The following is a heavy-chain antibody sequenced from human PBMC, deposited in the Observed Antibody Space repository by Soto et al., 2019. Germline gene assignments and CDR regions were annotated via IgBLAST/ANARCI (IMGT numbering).Heavy chain of an antibody. D-gene: IGHD3-3*01. Sequence: GGSLRLSCAASGFTFSSYGMHWVRQAPGKGLEWVAVIWYDGSNKYYADSVKGRFTISRDNSKNTLYLQMNSLRAEDTAVYYCARAQRITIFGVVIGSGMDVWGQGTTVTVS. CDR3: ARAQRITIFGVVIGSGMDV. CDR1: GFTFSSYG. CDR2: IWYDGSNK. V-gene: IGHV3-33*01. J-gene: IGHJ6*02.